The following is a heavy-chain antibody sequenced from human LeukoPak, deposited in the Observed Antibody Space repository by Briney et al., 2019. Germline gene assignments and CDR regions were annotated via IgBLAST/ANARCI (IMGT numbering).Heavy chain of an antibody. V-gene: IGHV4-59*01. D-gene: IGHD3-10*01. CDR3: ARVEVLLWFGESLYYYFDY. J-gene: IGHJ4*02. CDR1: GGSISSYY. CDR2: IYYSGST. Sequence: SETLSLTCTVSGGSISSYYWSWIRQPPGKGLEWIGYIYYSGSTNYNPSLKSRVTISVDTSKNQFSLKLSSVTAADTAVYYCARVEVLLWFGESLYYYFDYWGQGTLVTVSS.